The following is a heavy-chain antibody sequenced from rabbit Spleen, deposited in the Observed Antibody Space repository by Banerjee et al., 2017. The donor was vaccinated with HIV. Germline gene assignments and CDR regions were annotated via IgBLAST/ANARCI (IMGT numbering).Heavy chain of an antibody. Sequence: QEQLEESGGDLVKPEGSLTLTCTASGFSFSSSYDMCWVRQAPGKGLEWIACIYTGSGSTYYASWAKGRFTISKTSSTTVTLQMTSLTAADTATYFCARRRRSNYWPIDLWGPGTLVTVS. CDR1: GFSFSSSYD. CDR3: ARRRRSNYWPIDL. V-gene: IGHV1S45*01. CDR2: IYTGSGST. J-gene: IGHJ6*01. D-gene: IGHD7-1*01.